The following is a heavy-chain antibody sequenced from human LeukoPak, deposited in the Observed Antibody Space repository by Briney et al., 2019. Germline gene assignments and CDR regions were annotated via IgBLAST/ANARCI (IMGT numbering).Heavy chain of an antibody. J-gene: IGHJ6*03. V-gene: IGHV3-48*01. CDR2: ISSSSSTI. D-gene: IGHD3-10*01. CDR3: ARPEITGGFNYMDV. CDR1: GFTYSSYS. Sequence: GGSLRLSCAASGFTYSSYSMNWVRQAPGKGLEWVSYISSSSSTIYYADSVKGRFTISRDNAKNSLYLQMNSLRAEDTAVYYCARPEITGGFNYMDVWGKGTTVTVSS.